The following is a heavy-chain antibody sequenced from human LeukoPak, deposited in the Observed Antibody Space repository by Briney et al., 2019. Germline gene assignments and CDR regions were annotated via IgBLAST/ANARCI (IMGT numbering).Heavy chain of an antibody. CDR1: GFTFDDYG. V-gene: IGHV3-20*04. CDR3: ARGSTHYDVLTGYHYYFDY. D-gene: IGHD3-9*01. CDR2: INWNGDNT. Sequence: GGSLRPSCAASGFTFDDYGMSWVRQAPGKGLEWVSGINWNGDNTNYADSLKGRFTISRDNAKNSLSLQMNSLRAEDTALYYCARGSTHYDVLTGYHYYFDYWGQGTLVTVSS. J-gene: IGHJ4*02.